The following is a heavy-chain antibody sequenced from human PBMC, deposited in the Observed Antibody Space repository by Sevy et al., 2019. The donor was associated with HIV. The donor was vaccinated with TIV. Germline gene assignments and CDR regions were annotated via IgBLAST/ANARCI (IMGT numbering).Heavy chain of an antibody. Sequence: ASVKVSCKASGYNIKNYAINWVRQAPGQGLEWMGWINTNTGNPTYAQAFKGRFVLSLDTSVSTAYLQITSLEAEDTAIYFCASPFLYSNAPESDYWGQGTLVTVSS. V-gene: IGHV7-4-1*02. CDR2: INTNTGNP. CDR1: GYNIKNYA. D-gene: IGHD5-18*01. CDR3: ASPFLYSNAPESDY. J-gene: IGHJ4*02.